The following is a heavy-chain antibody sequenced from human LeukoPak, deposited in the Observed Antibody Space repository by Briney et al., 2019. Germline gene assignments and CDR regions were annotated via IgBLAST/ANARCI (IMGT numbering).Heavy chain of an antibody. V-gene: IGHV3-33*03. CDR2: IWYDGSNK. D-gene: IGHD3-9*01. Sequence: GGSLRLSCAASGFTFSSYGMHWVRQAPGKGLEWVAVIWYDGSNKYYADSVKGRFTISRDNSKNTLYLQINGLRAEDTAVYYCAKDTSTGYSYFDNWGQGTLVTVSS. J-gene: IGHJ4*02. CDR3: AKDTSTGYSYFDN. CDR1: GFTFSSYG.